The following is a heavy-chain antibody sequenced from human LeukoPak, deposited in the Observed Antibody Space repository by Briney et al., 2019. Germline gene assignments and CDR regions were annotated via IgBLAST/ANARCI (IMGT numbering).Heavy chain of an antibody. V-gene: IGHV3-53*01. CDR2: IYSGGNT. D-gene: IGHD5-12*01. CDR1: GFIVSSSY. J-gene: IGHJ4*02. CDR3: AREIYSGYDWGGFDY. Sequence: GGSLRLSCAAAGFIVSSSYMSWVRQAPGKGLEWVSVIYSGGNTYYADSVKGRFTISRDNAKNSLYLQMNSLRAEDTAVYYCAREIYSGYDWGGFDYWGQGTLVTVSS.